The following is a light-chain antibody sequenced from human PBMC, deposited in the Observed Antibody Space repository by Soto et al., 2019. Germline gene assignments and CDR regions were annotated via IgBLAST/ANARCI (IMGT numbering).Light chain of an antibody. Sequence: AIRMTQSPSSLSASTGDRVTITCRASQGISSYLAWYQQKPGKAPKLLIYAASTLQSGFPSRFSGSGSGTDFTLTISCLQSEDFATYYCQQYYSYPPFTFGPGTKVDIK. V-gene: IGKV1-8*01. CDR3: QQYYSYPPFT. CDR2: AAS. J-gene: IGKJ3*01. CDR1: QGISSY.